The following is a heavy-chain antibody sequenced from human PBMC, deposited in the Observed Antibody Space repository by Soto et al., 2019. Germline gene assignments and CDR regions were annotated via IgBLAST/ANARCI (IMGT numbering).Heavy chain of an antibody. CDR1: GFTVSSNY. V-gene: IGHV3-53*01. J-gene: IGHJ4*02. D-gene: IGHD5-12*01. Sequence: GGSLRLSCAASGFTVSSNYMSWVRQAPGKGLEWVSVIYSGGSTYYADSVKGRFTISRDNSKNTLYLQMNSLRAEDTAVYCCARGSWGRWLQLDYFDYWGQGTLVTVSS. CDR3: ARGSWGRWLQLDYFDY. CDR2: IYSGGST.